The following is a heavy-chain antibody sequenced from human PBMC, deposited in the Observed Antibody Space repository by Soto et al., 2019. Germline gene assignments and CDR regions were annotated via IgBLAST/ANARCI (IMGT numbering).Heavy chain of an antibody. V-gene: IGHV5-51*01. CDR3: ARSPRSSPYFDY. Sequence: HGESLKISCQCSGYTFSNFWIGWVRQLPGKGLEWMGIIYLGDHETRYSPSFHGKVTISADKSINTAYLQWNSLEASDTAFYFCARSPRSSPYFDYWGQGALVTVS. D-gene: IGHD6-13*01. J-gene: IGHJ4*02. CDR2: IYLGDHET. CDR1: GYTFSNFW.